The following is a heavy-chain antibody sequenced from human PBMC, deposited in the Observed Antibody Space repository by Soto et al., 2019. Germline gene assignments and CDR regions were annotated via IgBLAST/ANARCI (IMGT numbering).Heavy chain of an antibody. Sequence: SETLSLTCTVSGGSISSYYWSWIRQPPGKGLEWIGYIYYSGSTNYNPSLKSRVTISVDTSKNQFSLKLSSVTAADTAVYYCARRVGWNDAFDIWGQGTMVTVSS. CDR2: IYYSGST. V-gene: IGHV4-59*08. D-gene: IGHD1-1*01. J-gene: IGHJ3*02. CDR3: ARRVGWNDAFDI. CDR1: GGSISSYY.